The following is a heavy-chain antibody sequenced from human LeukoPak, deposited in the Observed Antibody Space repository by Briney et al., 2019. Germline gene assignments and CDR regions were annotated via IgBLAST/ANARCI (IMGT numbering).Heavy chain of an antibody. CDR2: ISWNSGSI. D-gene: IGHD6-13*01. CDR3: ARGYSNSWYARYFDY. V-gene: IGHV3-9*03. CDR1: GFTFEDYA. J-gene: IGHJ4*02. Sequence: GGSLRLSCAASGFTFEDYAMHWVRQAPGKGLEWVSGISWNSGSIGYADSVKGRFTISRDNAKNSLYLQMNSLRAEDMAVYYCARGYSNSWYARYFDYWGQGTLVTVSS.